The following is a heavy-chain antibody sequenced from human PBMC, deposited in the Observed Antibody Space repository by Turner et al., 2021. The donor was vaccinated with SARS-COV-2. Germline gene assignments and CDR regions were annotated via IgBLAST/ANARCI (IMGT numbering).Heavy chain of an antibody. CDR2: IIPIFGTA. CDR3: ARVSGDDYGVGFDY. V-gene: IGHV1-69*01. CDR1: GGPFSSYA. Sequence: QVQLVQSGAAVQKPGSSVKVSCKASGGPFSSYAISWVRQAPGQGLEWMGGIIPIFGTANYAQKFQGRVTITADESTSTAYMELSSLRSEDTAVYYCARVSGDDYGVGFDYWGQGTLVTVSS. D-gene: IGHD4-17*01. J-gene: IGHJ4*02.